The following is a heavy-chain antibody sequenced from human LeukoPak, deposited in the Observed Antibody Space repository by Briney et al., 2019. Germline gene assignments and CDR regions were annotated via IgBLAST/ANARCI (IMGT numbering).Heavy chain of an antibody. D-gene: IGHD2-15*01. J-gene: IGHJ3*02. CDR2: IYYSGST. CDR1: GGSISSYY. CDR3: ARLGYCSGGSCQRYAFDI. V-gene: IGHV4-59*01. Sequence: SETLSLTCTVSGGSISSYYWSWIRQPPGKGLEWIGYIYYSGSTNYNPSLKSRVTISVDTSKNQFSLKLSSVTAADTAVYYYARLGYCSGGSCQRYAFDIWGQGTMVTVSS.